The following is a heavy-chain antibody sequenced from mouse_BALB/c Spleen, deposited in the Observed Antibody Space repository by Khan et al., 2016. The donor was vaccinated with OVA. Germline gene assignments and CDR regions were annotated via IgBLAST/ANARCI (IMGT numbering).Heavy chain of an antibody. CDR1: GYIFTSYW. V-gene: IGHV1S132*01. CDR3: AREEALYYVDY. J-gene: IGHJ2*01. CDR2: IYPGTDNI. D-gene: IGHD3-2*02. Sequence: QMQLEESGAELVRPGASVKLSCKTSGYIFTSYWIHWVKQRSGQGLEWIARIYPGTDNIYYNEKLKDRATLTADKSSNTAYMQLSSLKSGDSAVYFCAREEALYYVDYWGQGTTLTVSS.